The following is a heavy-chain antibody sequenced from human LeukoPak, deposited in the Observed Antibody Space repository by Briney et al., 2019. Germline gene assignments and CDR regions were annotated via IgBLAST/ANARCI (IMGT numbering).Heavy chain of an antibody. CDR1: GYTFTGYY. CDR3: ARGSYYYDSSGYSGNWFDP. Sequence: ASVKVSCKASGYTFTGYYMHWVRQAPGQGLEWMDWINPKSGGTNYAQKFQGRVTMTRDTSISTAYMELSRLRSDDTAVYYCARGSYYYDSSGYSGNWFDPWGQGTLVTVS. V-gene: IGHV1-2*02. CDR2: INPKSGGT. J-gene: IGHJ5*02. D-gene: IGHD3-22*01.